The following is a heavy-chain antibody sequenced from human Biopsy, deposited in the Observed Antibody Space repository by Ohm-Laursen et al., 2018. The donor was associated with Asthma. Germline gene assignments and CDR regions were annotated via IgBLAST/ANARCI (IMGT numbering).Heavy chain of an antibody. CDR2: IIPIFGTA. V-gene: IGHV1-69*15. CDR3: ARDPHNSYLAPLRTKFNYYYYGMDV. Sequence: SSVKVSCNASGGTFSSYAISWVRQAPGQGLEWMGRIIPIFGTANYAQKFQGRVTITADESTSTAYMELSSLRSEDTAVYYCARDPHNSYLAPLRTKFNYYYYGMDVWGQGTTVTVSS. CDR1: GGTFSSYA. J-gene: IGHJ6*02. D-gene: IGHD1-7*01.